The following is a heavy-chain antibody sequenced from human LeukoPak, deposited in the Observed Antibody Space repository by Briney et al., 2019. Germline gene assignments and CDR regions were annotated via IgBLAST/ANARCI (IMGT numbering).Heavy chain of an antibody. J-gene: IGHJ4*02. CDR3: ARYNSGWSYFDY. Sequence: SETLSLTCTVSGDSISSYYWSWIRQPPGKGLDWIGYIFYSGSTNYNPSLKSRVTISVDTSNSQFSLKLSSVNAADTAIYYCARYNSGWSYFDYWGQGTLVTVSS. D-gene: IGHD6-19*01. V-gene: IGHV4-59*01. CDR2: IFYSGST. CDR1: GDSISSYY.